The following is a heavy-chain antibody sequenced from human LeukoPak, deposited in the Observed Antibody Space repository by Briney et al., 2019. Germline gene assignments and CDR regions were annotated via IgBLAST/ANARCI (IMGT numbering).Heavy chain of an antibody. CDR1: GGTFSSYA. Sequence: ASVKVSCRASGGTFSSYAISWVRQAPGQGLEWMGRIIPILGIANYAQKFQGRVTITADKSTSTAYMELSSLRSEDTAVYYCARAAGLSPYGSGSYFQNWFDPWGQGTLVTVSS. CDR2: IIPILGIA. D-gene: IGHD3-10*01. CDR3: ARAAGLSPYGSGSYFQNWFDP. J-gene: IGHJ5*02. V-gene: IGHV1-69*04.